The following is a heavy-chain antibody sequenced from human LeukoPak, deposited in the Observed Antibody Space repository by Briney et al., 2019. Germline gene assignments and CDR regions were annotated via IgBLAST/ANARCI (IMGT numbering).Heavy chain of an antibody. V-gene: IGHV4-34*01. Sequence: PSETLSLTCAVYGGSFSGYYWSWIRQSPGKGLEWIGEINHSESANYNPPLKSRATISVDTSKNQFSLKLSSVTAADTAVYYCAGGHPTVIREGHDYWGQGILVTVSS. CDR3: AGGHPTVIREGHDY. J-gene: IGHJ4*02. D-gene: IGHD4-17*01. CDR2: INHSESA. CDR1: GGSFSGYY.